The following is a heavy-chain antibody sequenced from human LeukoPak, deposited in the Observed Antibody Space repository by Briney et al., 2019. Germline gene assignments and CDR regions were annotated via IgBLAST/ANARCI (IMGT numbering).Heavy chain of an antibody. Sequence: ASVKVSCKASGYTFTGYYMHWVRQAPGQGLEWMGRLNPNSGGTNYAQKFQGRVTMTRDTSISTAYMELSRLRSDDTAVYYCFLASICYYDSSGYYGGDYWGQGTLVTVSS. V-gene: IGHV1-2*06. CDR1: GYTFTGYY. CDR2: LNPNSGGT. J-gene: IGHJ4*02. D-gene: IGHD3-22*01. CDR3: FLASICYYDSSGYYGGDY.